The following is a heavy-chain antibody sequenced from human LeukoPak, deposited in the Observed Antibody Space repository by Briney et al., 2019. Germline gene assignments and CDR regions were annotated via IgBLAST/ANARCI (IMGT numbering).Heavy chain of an antibody. V-gene: IGHV4-4*07. CDR2: IYASGST. D-gene: IGHD7-27*01. CDR1: GDSLSGSC. Sequence: PSETLSLTCTVSGDSLSGSCWSWIRQPAGKGLEWIGRIYASGSTAYNASLKSRVTMSVDTSNNQFSLRVTSVTAADTAVYYCAKVGLNWGSDWYFDLWGRGTLVTVSS. CDR3: AKVGLNWGSDWYFDL. J-gene: IGHJ2*01.